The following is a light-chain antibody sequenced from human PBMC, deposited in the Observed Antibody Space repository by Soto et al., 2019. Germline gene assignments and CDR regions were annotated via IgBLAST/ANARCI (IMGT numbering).Light chain of an antibody. J-gene: IGKJ1*01. CDR3: QQYNTYSPWT. V-gene: IGKV1-5*01. CDR2: DAS. Sequence: VDRVTITCRASQTISTWMAWYQQKPGEAPKLLVYDASTFQSGVASRFSGSGSGTEFTLPISGLQPADFATYYCQQYNTYSPWTFGQGTKVDIK. CDR1: QTISTW.